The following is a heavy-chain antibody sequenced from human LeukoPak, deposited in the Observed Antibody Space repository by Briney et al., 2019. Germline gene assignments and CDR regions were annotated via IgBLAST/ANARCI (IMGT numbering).Heavy chain of an antibody. J-gene: IGHJ4*02. D-gene: IGHD3-9*01. V-gene: IGHV3-73*01. CDR1: GFTFSGSA. Sequence: GGSLRLSCAASGFTFSGSAMHWVRQASGKGLEWVGRIRSKANSYATAYAASVKGRFTISRDDSKNTAYLQMNSLKTEDTAVYYCTSSTTGYYSDYWGQGTLVTVSS. CDR2: IRSKANSYAT. CDR3: TSSTTGYYSDY.